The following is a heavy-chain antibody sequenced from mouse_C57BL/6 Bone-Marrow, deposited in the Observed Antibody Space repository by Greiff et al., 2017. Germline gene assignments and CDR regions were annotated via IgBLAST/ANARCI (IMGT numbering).Heavy chain of an antibody. CDR2: ISNLAYSI. V-gene: IGHV5-15*04. CDR3: ASRLSTGSDWDFDV. D-gene: IGHD4-1*02. Sequence: DVKLVESGGGLVQPGGSLKLSCAASGFTFSDYGMAWVRQAPRKGPEWVAFISNLAYSIYYADTVTGRFTISRENAKNTLYLEMSSLRSEDTAMYYCASRLSTGSDWDFDVWGTGTTVTVSS. CDR1: GFTFSDYG. J-gene: IGHJ1*03.